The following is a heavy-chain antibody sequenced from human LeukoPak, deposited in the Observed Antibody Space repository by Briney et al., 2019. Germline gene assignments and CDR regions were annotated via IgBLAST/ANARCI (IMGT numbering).Heavy chain of an antibody. D-gene: IGHD4/OR15-4a*01. V-gene: IGHV3-21*04. CDR3: ARRAGAYSHPYDY. CDR2: ISSSSSYI. J-gene: IGHJ4*02. CDR1: GFTFSSYS. Sequence: PGGSLRLSCAASGFTFSSYSMNWVRQAPGKGLEWVSSISSSSSYIYYADSVKGRFTISRDNAKNSLYLQMNSLRAEDTAVYYCARRAGAYSHPYDYWGQGTLVAVSS.